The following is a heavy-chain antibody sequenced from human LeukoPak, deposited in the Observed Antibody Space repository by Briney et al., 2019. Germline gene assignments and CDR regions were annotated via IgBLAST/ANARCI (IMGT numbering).Heavy chain of an antibody. V-gene: IGHV3-33*01. CDR2: IWYDGSNK. CDR3: AREPPGSSRQYYYYGMDV. D-gene: IGHD2-15*01. CDR1: GFTFSSYG. Sequence: GGSLRLSCAASGFTFSSYGMHWVRQAPGKGLEWVAVIWYDGSNKYYADSVKGRFTISRDNSKNTPYLQMNSLRAEDTAVYYCAREPPGSSRQYYYYGMDVWGQGTTVTVSS. J-gene: IGHJ6*02.